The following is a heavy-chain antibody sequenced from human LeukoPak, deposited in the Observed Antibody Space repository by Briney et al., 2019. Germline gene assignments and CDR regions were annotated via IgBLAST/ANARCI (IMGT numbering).Heavy chain of an antibody. CDR2: INAGNGNT. J-gene: IGHJ4*02. D-gene: IGHD3-9*01. Sequence: ASVKVSCKASGYTFTSYAMHWVRQAPGQRLEWMGWINAGNGNTKYSQKFQGRVTITRDTSASTAYMWLSSLRSEDTAVYYCAIAYDDILTGYPYYFDYWGQGTLVTVSS. CDR1: GYTFTSYA. CDR3: AIAYDDILTGYPYYFDY. V-gene: IGHV1-3*01.